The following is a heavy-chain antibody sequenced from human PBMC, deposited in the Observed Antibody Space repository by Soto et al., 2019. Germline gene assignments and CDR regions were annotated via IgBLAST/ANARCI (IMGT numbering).Heavy chain of an antibody. J-gene: IGHJ5*02. D-gene: IGHD3-3*01. V-gene: IGHV4-59*01. CDR1: GGSISSYY. CDR2: IYYSGST. CDR3: ARFGPYYDFWSGHLGHNWFDP. Sequence: PSETLSLTCTVSGGSISSYYWSWIRQPPGKGLEWIGYIYYSGSTNYNPSLKSRVTISVDTSKNQFSLKLSSVTAADMAVYYCARFGPYYDFWSGHLGHNWFDPWGQGTLVTVSS.